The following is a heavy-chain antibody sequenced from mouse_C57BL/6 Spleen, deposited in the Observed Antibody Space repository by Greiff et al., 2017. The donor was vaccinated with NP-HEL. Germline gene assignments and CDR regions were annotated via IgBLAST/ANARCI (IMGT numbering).Heavy chain of an antibody. CDR3: ARRLDYDYDGFDY. CDR1: GFTFSDYG. CDR2: ISSGSSTI. J-gene: IGHJ2*01. D-gene: IGHD2-4*01. Sequence: EVMLVESGGGLVKPGGSLKLSCAASGFTFSDYGMHWVRQAPEKGLEWVAYISSGSSTIYYADTVKGRFTISRDNAKNTLFLQMTSLRSEDTAMYYCARRLDYDYDGFDYWGQGTTLTVSS. V-gene: IGHV5-17*01.